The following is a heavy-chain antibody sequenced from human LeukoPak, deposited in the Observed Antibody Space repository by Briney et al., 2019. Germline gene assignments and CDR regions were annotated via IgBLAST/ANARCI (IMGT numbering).Heavy chain of an antibody. CDR2: ISGSGGST. CDR3: AKADCSGGSCYGGVGFFDY. Sequence: GGSLRLSCAASGFTFSSYAMTWVRQAPGKGLEWVSAISGSGGSTYYADSVKGRFTISRDNSKNTLYLQMNSLRAEDRAAYYCAKADCSGGSCYGGVGFFDYWGQGTLVTVSS. CDR1: GFTFSSYA. J-gene: IGHJ4*02. V-gene: IGHV3-23*01. D-gene: IGHD2-15*01.